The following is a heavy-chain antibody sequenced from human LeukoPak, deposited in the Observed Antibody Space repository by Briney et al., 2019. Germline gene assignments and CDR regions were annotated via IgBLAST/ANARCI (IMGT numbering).Heavy chain of an antibody. Sequence: SETLSLTCTVSGGSISSYYWSWIRQPPGKGLEWIGYIYYSGSTNYNPSLKSRVTISVDTSKNQFSLKLSSVTAADTAVYYCARERIAAAGSVDYWGQGTLVTVSS. CDR2: IYYSGST. CDR1: GGSISSYY. V-gene: IGHV4-59*01. CDR3: ARERIAAAGSVDY. D-gene: IGHD6-13*01. J-gene: IGHJ4*02.